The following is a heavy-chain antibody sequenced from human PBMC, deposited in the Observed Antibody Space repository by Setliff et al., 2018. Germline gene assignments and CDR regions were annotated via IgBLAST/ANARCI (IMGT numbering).Heavy chain of an antibody. CDR2: IYPGDSDT. CDR3: ASSSGSSSNDAFDI. Sequence: PVESLKISCKGSGYRFSSHWIGWVRQMPGKGLEWMGIIYPGDSDTRYSPSFQGQVTISADKSISTAYLQWSSLKASDTAMYYCASSSGSSSNDAFDIWGQGTTVTVSS. V-gene: IGHV5-51*01. D-gene: IGHD1-26*01. CDR1: GYRFSSHW. J-gene: IGHJ3*02.